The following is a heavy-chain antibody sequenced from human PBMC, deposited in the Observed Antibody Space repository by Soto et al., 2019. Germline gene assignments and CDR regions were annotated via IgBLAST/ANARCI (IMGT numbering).Heavy chain of an antibody. CDR2: TYYRSKWYN. J-gene: IGHJ4*02. D-gene: IGHD5-18*01. CDR1: GDSVSSNSAA. CDR3: ARDRRIQLWSQTEYFDY. V-gene: IGHV6-1*01. Sequence: SQTLSLTCAISGDSVSSNSAAWNWIRQSPSRGLEWLGRTYYRSKWYNDYAVSVKSRITINPDTSKNQFSLQLNSVTPEDTAVYYCARDRRIQLWSQTEYFDYWGQGTLVTVSS.